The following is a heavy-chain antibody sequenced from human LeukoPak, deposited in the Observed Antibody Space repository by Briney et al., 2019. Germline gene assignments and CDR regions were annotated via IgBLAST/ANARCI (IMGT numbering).Heavy chain of an antibody. Sequence: GGSLRLSCAASGFTFSGYSMNWVRQAPGKGLEWVSTITSNGGSTYYADSVEGRFTISRDNSKNTLYLHMNSVRAEDTAVYYCAKGGCSASCYSTYWAQGTLVTVSS. CDR2: ITSNGGST. CDR3: AKGGCSASCYSTY. J-gene: IGHJ4*02. D-gene: IGHD2-2*02. CDR1: GFTFSGYS. V-gene: IGHV3-23*01.